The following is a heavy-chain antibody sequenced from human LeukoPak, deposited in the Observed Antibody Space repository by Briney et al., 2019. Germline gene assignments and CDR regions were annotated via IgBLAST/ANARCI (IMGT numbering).Heavy chain of an antibody. J-gene: IGHJ4*02. CDR3: ARADSVVPDYFDY. V-gene: IGHV4-30-4*01. Sequence: PSETLSLTCTVSGGSISSGDYYWSWIRQPPGKGLEWIGYIYYSGSTYYNPSLKSRVTISVDTSKNQFSLKLSSVTAADTAVYYCARADSVVPDYFDYWGQGTLVTVSS. D-gene: IGHD2-2*01. CDR1: GGSISSGDYY. CDR2: IYYSGST.